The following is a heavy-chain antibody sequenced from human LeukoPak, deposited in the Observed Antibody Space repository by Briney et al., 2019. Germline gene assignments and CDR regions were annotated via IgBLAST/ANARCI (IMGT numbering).Heavy chain of an antibody. CDR3: ARSIKRGLFDY. Sequence: SETLSLTCTVSGGSIGFYYWNWIRQPPGKGLEWIGCVYYNGSPNYNPSLKSRVTISVDTSKIQFSLKLSSVTAADTAVYYCARSIKRGLFDYWGQGSLVTVSS. V-gene: IGHV4-59*01. D-gene: IGHD3-10*01. CDR1: GGSIGFYY. J-gene: IGHJ4*02. CDR2: VYYNGSP.